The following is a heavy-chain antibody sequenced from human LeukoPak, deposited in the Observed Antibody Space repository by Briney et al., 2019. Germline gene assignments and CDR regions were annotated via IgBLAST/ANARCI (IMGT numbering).Heavy chain of an antibody. D-gene: IGHD4-23*01. CDR2: IYYSGST. CDR1: GGSISTYY. J-gene: IGHJ4*02. Sequence: PSETVSLTCTVSGGSISTYYWSWIRQPPGKGLEWIGYIYYSGSTNYNPSLKSRVTTSVDTSKNQFSLKLSSVTAADTAVYYCARDTGTVVDYWGQGTLVTVSS. CDR3: ARDTGTVVDY. V-gene: IGHV4-59*01.